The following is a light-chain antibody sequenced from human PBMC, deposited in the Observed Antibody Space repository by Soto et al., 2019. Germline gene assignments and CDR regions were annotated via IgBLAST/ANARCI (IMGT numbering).Light chain of an antibody. CDR2: DVD. Sequence: QSALTQPPSASGSPGQSVTISCTGTTSDVGGYNYVSWYQQHPGKAPKLLVYDVDKRPSGVPDRFSGSKSGNTASLTVSGLQAEDEADYYCSSYAGRNNYVVFGGGTKLTVL. J-gene: IGLJ2*01. CDR1: TSDVGGYNY. V-gene: IGLV2-8*01. CDR3: SSYAGRNNYVV.